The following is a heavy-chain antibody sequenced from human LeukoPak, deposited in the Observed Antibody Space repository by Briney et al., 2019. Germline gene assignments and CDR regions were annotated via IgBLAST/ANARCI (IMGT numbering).Heavy chain of an antibody. Sequence: PGRSLRLSCAASGFTFSMHWVRQAPGKGLEWVAVISYDGSNKYYADSVKGRFIISRDNSKNTLYLQMNSLRAEDTAVYYCAREGSGWYQDYWGQGTLVTVSS. D-gene: IGHD6-19*01. CDR2: ISYDGSNK. V-gene: IGHV3-30*03. CDR1: GFTFS. J-gene: IGHJ4*02. CDR3: AREGSGWYQDY.